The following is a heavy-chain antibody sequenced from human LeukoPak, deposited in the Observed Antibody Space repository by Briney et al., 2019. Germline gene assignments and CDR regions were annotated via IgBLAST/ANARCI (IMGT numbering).Heavy chain of an antibody. Sequence: GGSLRLSCAASGFTFSDYYMNWIRRAPGKGLEWVSYISSSGSTIYYADSVKGRFTISRDNARNSLYLQMNSLRAEDTAVYYCARDSSGWYHWFDPWGQGTLVTVSS. J-gene: IGHJ5*02. CDR1: GFTFSDYY. CDR3: ARDSSGWYHWFDP. V-gene: IGHV3-11*04. D-gene: IGHD6-19*01. CDR2: ISSSGSTI.